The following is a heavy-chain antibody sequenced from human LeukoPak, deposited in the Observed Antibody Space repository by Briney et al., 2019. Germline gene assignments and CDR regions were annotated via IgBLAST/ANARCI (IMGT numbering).Heavy chain of an antibody. CDR2: ISAYNGNT. Sequence: ASVTVSFKSSVYTFTSYGINWVRPPPGQGLEWMGWISAYNGNTNYAQKLQGRVTMTTDTSTRTAYMELRSLRSDDAAVYYSARDDTDMVAGIDYWGQGNLVTVSS. J-gene: IGHJ4*02. CDR1: VYTFTSYG. CDR3: ARDDTDMVAGIDY. D-gene: IGHD5-18*01. V-gene: IGHV1-18*01.